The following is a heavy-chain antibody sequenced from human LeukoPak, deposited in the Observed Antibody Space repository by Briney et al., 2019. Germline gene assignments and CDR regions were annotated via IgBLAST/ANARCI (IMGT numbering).Heavy chain of an antibody. CDR2: INPTGGST. J-gene: IGHJ4*02. CDR3: ARVQAEASYCCGY. CDR1: GYTFTTYY. V-gene: IGHV1-46*01. D-gene: IGHD6-13*01. Sequence: ASVKVSCKASGYTFTTYYIYWVRQAPGQGLEWMGLINPTGGSTNYAQKFQGRVTMTRDTSTSTVYMDLSSLTSEDTAVYYCARVQAEASYCCGYWGQRTLVTVSS.